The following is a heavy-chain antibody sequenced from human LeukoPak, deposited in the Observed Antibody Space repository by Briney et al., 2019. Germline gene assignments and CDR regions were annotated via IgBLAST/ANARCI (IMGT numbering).Heavy chain of an antibody. V-gene: IGHV4-39*01. CDR1: GGSISSNNYF. D-gene: IGHD5/OR15-5a*01. J-gene: IGHJ5*02. Sequence: SETLSLTCNVSGGSISSNNYFWGWIRRPPGKGLEWIGSIRYSGSTYYNPSLKSRVTISVDTSNNQFSLHLTSLTAADSAVYYCATSDTVSTYNWFDPWGLGTLVTVS. CDR2: IRYSGST. CDR3: ATSDTVSTYNWFDP.